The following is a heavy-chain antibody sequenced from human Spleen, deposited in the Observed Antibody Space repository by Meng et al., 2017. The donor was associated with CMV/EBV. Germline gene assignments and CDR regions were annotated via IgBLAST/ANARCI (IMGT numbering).Heavy chain of an antibody. CDR2: INWNGGST. V-gene: IGHV3-20*04. CDR3: AKDFGPLGVDYYYAMHV. Sequence: LSLTCAASGFTFNDYGMSWVRQAPGKGLEWVSGINWNGGSTGYVDSVKGRFTISRDNSKNSLYLQMNSLRTEDTALYYCAKDFGPLGVDYYYAMHVWGQGTTVTVSS. D-gene: IGHD2-15*01. J-gene: IGHJ6*02. CDR1: GFTFNDYG.